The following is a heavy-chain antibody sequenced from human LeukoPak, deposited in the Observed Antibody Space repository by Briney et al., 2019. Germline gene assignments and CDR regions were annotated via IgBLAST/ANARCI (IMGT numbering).Heavy chain of an antibody. J-gene: IGHJ3*02. CDR1: GDSVSSNGAA. CDR3: ARGQIYYDAFDI. V-gene: IGHV6-1*01. Sequence: SQTLSLTCAISGDSVSSNGAAWNWIRQSPSRGFEWLGRTYYRSKWHNDYAVSVKSRISINPDTSKNQFSLQLNSVTPEDTAVYYCARGQIYYDAFDIWGQGAMVTVSS. CDR2: TYYRSKWHN. D-gene: IGHD1-26*01.